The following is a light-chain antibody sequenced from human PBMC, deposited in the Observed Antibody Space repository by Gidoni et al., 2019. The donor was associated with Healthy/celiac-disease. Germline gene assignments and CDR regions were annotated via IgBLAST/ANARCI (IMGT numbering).Light chain of an antibody. Sequence: EIVLTQSPATLSLSPGERATLSCRASQRVSSYLAWYQQKPGQAPRLLIYDASNRATGIPSRCSGSGSGTDCTLTISSLEPEDFAVYYCQQRSNWPYTFGQGTKLEIK. V-gene: IGKV3-11*01. J-gene: IGKJ2*01. CDR1: QRVSSY. CDR2: DAS. CDR3: QQRSNWPYT.